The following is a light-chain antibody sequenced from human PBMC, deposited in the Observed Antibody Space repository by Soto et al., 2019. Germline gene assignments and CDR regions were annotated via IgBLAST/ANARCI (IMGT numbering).Light chain of an antibody. CDR3: QQYGSSSLT. Sequence: EIVLTQSPGILSLSPGERATLSCRASQSVSNDFLAWYQQKPGQAPRLLIFDKSSRAPGVPARFSGSGTGTEFTLTISSLEPEDFAVYYCQQYGSSSLTFGGGTKVDI. J-gene: IGKJ4*01. CDR2: DKS. CDR1: QSVSNDF. V-gene: IGKV3-20*01.